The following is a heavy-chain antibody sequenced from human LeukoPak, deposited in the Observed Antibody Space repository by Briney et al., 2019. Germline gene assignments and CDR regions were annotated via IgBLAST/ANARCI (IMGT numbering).Heavy chain of an antibody. CDR2: INPSGGST. Sequence: GASVKVSCKASGYTFTSYYMHWVRQAPGQGLEWMGIINPSGGSTGYAQKFQGRVTMTRDTSTSTVYMELSSLRSEDTAVYYCASQGWSRDFDYWGQGTLVTVSS. J-gene: IGHJ4*02. CDR3: ASQGWSRDFDY. V-gene: IGHV1-46*01. D-gene: IGHD6-19*01. CDR1: GYTFTSYY.